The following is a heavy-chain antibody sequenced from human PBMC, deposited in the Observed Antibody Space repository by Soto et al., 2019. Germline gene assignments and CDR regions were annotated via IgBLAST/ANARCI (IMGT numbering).Heavy chain of an antibody. Sequence: SVKVSCKASGFTFSASAVQWVRQARGQRLEWIGWIVVGSGDTNYAQDFQERVTITMDMSTSTAYMQLSSLRSEDTAIYYCAGTTSSYYYYGMDVSGQGTTVTAP. CDR2: IVVGSGDT. CDR3: AGTTSSYYYYGMDV. V-gene: IGHV1-58*01. CDR1: GFTFSASA. D-gene: IGHD1-7*01. J-gene: IGHJ6*02.